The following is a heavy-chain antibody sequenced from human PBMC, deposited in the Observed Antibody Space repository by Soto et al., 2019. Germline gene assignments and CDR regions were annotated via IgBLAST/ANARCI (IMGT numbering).Heavy chain of an antibody. Sequence: QVQLQESGPGLVKPSETLSLTCTVSGAFSSTYYWSWIRQPPGKGLEWIGYMNNIGRTNYNPTLKSRVTISLDTSKNQFSLKLSSVIAADTAVYYCARSFCRDAVRCNWFDPWGLGTLVTASS. CDR3: ARSFCRDAVRCNWFDP. J-gene: IGHJ5*02. V-gene: IGHV4-59*01. CDR2: MNNIGRT. CDR1: GAFSSTYY. D-gene: IGHD2-8*01.